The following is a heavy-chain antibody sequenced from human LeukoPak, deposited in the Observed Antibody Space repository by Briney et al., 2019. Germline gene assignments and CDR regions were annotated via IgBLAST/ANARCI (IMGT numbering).Heavy chain of an antibody. CDR2: IKQDGSEK. CDR3: AREWIYSSGWYFTRGAGDY. Sequence: GGSLRLSCAASGFTFSSYWMSWVRQAPGKGLEWVANIKQDGSEKFYVDSVKGRFTISRDNAKNSLYLQMNSLRAEDTAVYYCAREWIYSSGWYFTRGAGDYWGQGTLVTVSS. CDR1: GFTFSSYW. J-gene: IGHJ4*02. V-gene: IGHV3-7*01. D-gene: IGHD6-19*01.